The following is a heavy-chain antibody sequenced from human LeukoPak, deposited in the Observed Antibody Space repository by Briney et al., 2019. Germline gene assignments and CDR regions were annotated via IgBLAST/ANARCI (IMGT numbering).Heavy chain of an antibody. V-gene: IGHV1-8*03. CDR1: GYTFTSYD. CDR2: MNPNSGNT. D-gene: IGHD2-2*01. J-gene: IGHJ6*03. Sequence: ASXKVSCKASGYTFTSYDINWVRQATGQGLEWMGWMNPNSGNTGYAQKFQGRVTITRNTSISTAYMELSSLRSEDTAVYYCARGGVPAAIHYYYYYMDVWGKGTTVTVSS. CDR3: ARGGVPAAIHYYYYYMDV.